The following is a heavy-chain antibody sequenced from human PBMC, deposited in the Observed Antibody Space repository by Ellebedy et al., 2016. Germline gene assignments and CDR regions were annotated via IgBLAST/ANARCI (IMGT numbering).Heavy chain of an antibody. V-gene: IGHV3-21*01. CDR2: ITPGGSNM. J-gene: IGHJ4*02. CDR1: GFTFSNHY. CDR3: TRDPDSASKIDC. D-gene: IGHD1-14*01. Sequence: GGSLRLXXVASGFTFSNHYMSWVRQAPGKGLEWVSYITPGGSNMFYADSVSGRFTISRDNARNSLYLQMNSLTAEDTAVYYCTRDPDSASKIDCWGQGTLVTVSS.